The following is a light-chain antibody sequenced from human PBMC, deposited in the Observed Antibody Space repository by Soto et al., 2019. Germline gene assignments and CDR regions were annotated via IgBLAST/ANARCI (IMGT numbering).Light chain of an antibody. CDR3: SSYAVTNHWV. Sequence: QSALTQPPSASGSPGQSVTISCTGTNSDIGVYDYVSWYQQKSGKAPKLLIFEVIRRPSGVPDRFSGSKSGNTASLTVSGLQAEDEGDYYCSSYAVTNHWVFGGGTQLTVL. CDR2: EVI. V-gene: IGLV2-8*01. CDR1: NSDIGVYDY. J-gene: IGLJ3*02.